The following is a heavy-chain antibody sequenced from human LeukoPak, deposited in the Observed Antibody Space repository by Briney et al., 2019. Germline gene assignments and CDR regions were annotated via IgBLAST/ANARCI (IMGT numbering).Heavy chain of an antibody. J-gene: IGHJ5*02. CDR2: MNPNSGNT. D-gene: IGHD3-10*01. CDR3: AREGFDVLLWFRELLRSNWFDP. CDR1: GYTFTSYD. V-gene: IGHV1-8*01. Sequence: ASLKVSCKASGYTFTSYDINWVRQATGQGLEWMGWMNPNSGNTGYAQKFQGRVTMTRNTSISTAYMELSSPRSEDTAVYYCAREGFDVLLWFRELLRSNWFDPWGQGTLVTVSS.